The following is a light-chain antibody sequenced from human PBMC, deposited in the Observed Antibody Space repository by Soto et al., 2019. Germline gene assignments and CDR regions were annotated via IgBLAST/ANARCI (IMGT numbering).Light chain of an antibody. CDR1: QTVRSY. CDR3: ELYSSSPVT. J-gene: IGKJ4*02. Sequence: ETVLTQSPATLSLSPGERVTLSCRASQTVRSYLAWYQQKPGQAPRLLIHDSSNRATGIPARFSGSGAGTEFTLFILMLQPEESAGYYCELYSSSPVTYGGGTKVDIK. CDR2: DSS. V-gene: IGKV3-11*01.